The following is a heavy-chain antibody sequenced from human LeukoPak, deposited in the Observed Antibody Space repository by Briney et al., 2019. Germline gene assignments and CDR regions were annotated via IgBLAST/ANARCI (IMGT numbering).Heavy chain of an antibody. Sequence: GGSLRLSCAASGFTFDDYAMHWVRQAPGKGLERVSGISWNSGSIGYADSVKGRFTISRDNAKNSLYLQMNSLRAEDTALYYCAKLSYCSGGSCYLSDAFDIWGQGTMVTVSS. CDR1: GFTFDDYA. D-gene: IGHD2-15*01. J-gene: IGHJ3*02. CDR2: ISWNSGSI. CDR3: AKLSYCSGGSCYLSDAFDI. V-gene: IGHV3-9*01.